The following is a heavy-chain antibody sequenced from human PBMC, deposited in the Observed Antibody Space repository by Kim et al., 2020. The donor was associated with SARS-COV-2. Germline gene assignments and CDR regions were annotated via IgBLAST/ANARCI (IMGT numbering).Heavy chain of an antibody. V-gene: IGHV5-51*01. CDR3: ARFGVGLYYYGMDV. D-gene: IGHD2-2*01. J-gene: IGHJ6*02. Sequence: SPSFQGQVTTSADKSISTAYLQWSSLKASDTAMYYCARFGVGLYYYGMDVWGQGTTVTVSS.